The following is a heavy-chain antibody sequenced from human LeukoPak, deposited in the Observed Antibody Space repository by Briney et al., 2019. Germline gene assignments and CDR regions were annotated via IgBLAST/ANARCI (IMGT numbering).Heavy chain of an antibody. Sequence: GASVKVSCKASGYTFTGYYMHWVRQAPGQGLEWMGWTNPNSGGTNYAQKFQGRVTMTRDTSISTAYMELSRLRSDDTAVYYCAIGRAMIVVVPLDYWGQGTLVTISS. CDR1: GYTFTGYY. J-gene: IGHJ4*02. V-gene: IGHV1-2*02. CDR2: TNPNSGGT. D-gene: IGHD3-22*01. CDR3: AIGRAMIVVVPLDY.